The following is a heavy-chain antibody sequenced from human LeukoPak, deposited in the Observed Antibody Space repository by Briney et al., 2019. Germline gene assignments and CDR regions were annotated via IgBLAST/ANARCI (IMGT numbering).Heavy chain of an antibody. CDR3: ASTSIAAAGYYFDY. J-gene: IGHJ4*02. CDR1: GGSISCGSYY. V-gene: IGHV4-61*02. CDR2: IYTSGST. D-gene: IGHD6-13*01. Sequence: PSQTLSLTCTVSGGSISCGSYYWSWIRQPAGKGLEWIGRIYTSGSTNYNPSLKSRVTISVDTSKNQFSLKLSSVTAADTAVYYCASTSIAAAGYYFDYWGQGTLVTVSS.